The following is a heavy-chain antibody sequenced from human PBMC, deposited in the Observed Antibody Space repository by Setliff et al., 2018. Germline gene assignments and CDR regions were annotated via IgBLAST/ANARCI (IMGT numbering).Heavy chain of an antibody. CDR3: ARKSRNIVVVPAAVIYYYYYYMDV. CDR1: GGSISSGSYY. V-gene: IGHV4-61*09. Sequence: SETLSLTCTVSGGSISSGSYYWSWIRQPAGKGLEWIGHIYTSGSTNYNPSLKSRVTISVDTSKKQFSLKLSSVTAADTAVCYCARKSRNIVVVPAAVIYYYYYYMDVWGKGTTVTVSS. CDR2: IYTSGST. D-gene: IGHD2-2*01. J-gene: IGHJ6*03.